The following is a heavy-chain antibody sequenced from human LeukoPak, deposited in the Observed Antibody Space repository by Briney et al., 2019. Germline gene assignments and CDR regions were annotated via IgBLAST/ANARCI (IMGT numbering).Heavy chain of an antibody. V-gene: IGHV4-39*01. J-gene: IGHJ4*02. CDR1: VGSISSSSYY. CDR3: ARLRRGTDTRTFDY. Sequence: SETLSLTCTVSVGSISSSSYYWGWIRQPPGKGLEWIGRIYYSASTYYNPSLKSRVTISVDTSKNQFSLKLSSVTAADTAVYYCARLRRGTDTRTFDYWGQGTLVTVSS. D-gene: IGHD3-16*01. CDR2: IYYSAST.